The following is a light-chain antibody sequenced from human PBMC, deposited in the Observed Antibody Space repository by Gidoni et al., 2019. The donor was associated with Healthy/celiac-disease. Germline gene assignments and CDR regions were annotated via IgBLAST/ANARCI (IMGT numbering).Light chain of an antibody. CDR1: QSISSW. CDR3: QQYNRYWT. CDR2: KAS. J-gene: IGKJ1*01. Sequence: DTQMTQSPSTLSASVGDRVTITCRASQSISSWLAWYQQKPENAPTLLIYKASSLESGVPSRFSGSGSGTEFTLTISRLQPDDFATYCCQQYNRYWTFGQGTKVEIK. V-gene: IGKV1-5*03.